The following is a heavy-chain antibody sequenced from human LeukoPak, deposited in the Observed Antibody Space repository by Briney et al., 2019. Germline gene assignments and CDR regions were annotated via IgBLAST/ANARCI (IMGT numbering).Heavy chain of an antibody. D-gene: IGHD3-22*01. CDR2: IRYDGSNK. Sequence: PGGSPRLSCAASGFTFSSYGMHWVRQAPGKGLEWVAFIRYDGSNKYYADSVKGRFTISRDNSKNTLYLQMNSLRAEDTAVYYCAKDKIPGVTMIVVPLDYWGQGTLVTVSS. V-gene: IGHV3-30*02. CDR3: AKDKIPGVTMIVVPLDY. CDR1: GFTFSSYG. J-gene: IGHJ4*02.